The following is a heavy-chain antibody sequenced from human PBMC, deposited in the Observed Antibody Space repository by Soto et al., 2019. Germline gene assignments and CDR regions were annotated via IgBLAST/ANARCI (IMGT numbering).Heavy chain of an antibody. CDR1: GYTFTSYD. CDR2: LSPNSCNT. J-gene: IGHJ4*02. V-gene: IGHV1-8*01. Sequence: QVQLVQSGAEVRKPGASVKVSCKTSGYTFTSYDINWVRQAPGQGREWMGWLSPNSCNTGYAQKFRGRVTLTMEALTSTRLMELTIRRSDVSALYYFGGVVGDNPWEFVDYWGQGTLVAVSP. D-gene: IGHD3-16*01. CDR3: GGVVGDNPWEFVDY.